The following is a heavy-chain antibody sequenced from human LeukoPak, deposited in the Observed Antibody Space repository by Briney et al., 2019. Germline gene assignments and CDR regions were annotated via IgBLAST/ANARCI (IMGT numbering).Heavy chain of an antibody. D-gene: IGHD3-10*01. Sequence: PSETLFLTCTVSRGSITTYYWSWIRQPAGKGLEWIGNVYHSGSTTYNPSLKSRVSMSVDMSKNQFSLNLRSVTAADTATYYCATDRQEGGSGSYWFDPWGQGTQVSVSS. J-gene: IGHJ5*02. V-gene: IGHV4-59*01. CDR3: ATDRQEGGSGSYWFDP. CDR2: VYHSGST. CDR1: RGSITTYY.